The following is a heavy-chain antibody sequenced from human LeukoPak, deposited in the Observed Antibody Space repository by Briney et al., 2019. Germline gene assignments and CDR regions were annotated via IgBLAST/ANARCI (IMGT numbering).Heavy chain of an antibody. CDR2: ISGSAGST. V-gene: IGHV3-23*01. CDR1: GFTFSSYA. Sequence: GGSLRLSCAASGFTFSSYAMSWVRQAPGKGPEWVSAISGSAGSTYYADSVKGRFTISRDNSKNMLYLQMNSLRVEDTAVYYCAKDRRVAVTDLNWFDPWGQGTLVTVSS. J-gene: IGHJ5*02. D-gene: IGHD4-17*01. CDR3: AKDRRVAVTDLNWFDP.